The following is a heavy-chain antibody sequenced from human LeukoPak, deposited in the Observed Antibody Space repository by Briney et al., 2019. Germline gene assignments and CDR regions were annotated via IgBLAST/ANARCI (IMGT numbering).Heavy chain of an antibody. CDR1: GGSISSSSYY. V-gene: IGHV4-39*07. Sequence: SVTLSLTCTVSGGSISSSSYYWGWIRQPPGKGLEWIGSIYYSGSTYYNPSLKSRVTISVDTSKNQFSLKLSSVTAADTVVYYCAREGGSYRRYDAFDIWGQGTMVTVSS. CDR3: AREGGSYRRYDAFDI. J-gene: IGHJ3*02. CDR2: IYYSGST. D-gene: IGHD1-26*01.